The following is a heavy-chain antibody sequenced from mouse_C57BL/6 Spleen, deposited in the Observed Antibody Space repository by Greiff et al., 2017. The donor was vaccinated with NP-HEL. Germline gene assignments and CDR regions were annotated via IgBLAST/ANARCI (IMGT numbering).Heavy chain of an antibody. V-gene: IGHV1-26*01. CDR3: ASEGNGIRAMDY. CDR2: INPNNGGT. J-gene: IGHJ4*01. D-gene: IGHD2-1*01. CDR1: GYTFTDYY. Sequence: EVQLQQSGPELVKPGASVKISCKASGYTFTDYYMNWVKQSHGKSLEWIGDINPNNGGTSYNQKFKGKATLTVDKSSSTAYMELRSLTSEDSAVYYCASEGNGIRAMDYWGQGTSVTVSS.